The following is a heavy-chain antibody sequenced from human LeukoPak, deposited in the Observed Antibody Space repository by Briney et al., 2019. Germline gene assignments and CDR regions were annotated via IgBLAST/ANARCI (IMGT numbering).Heavy chain of an antibody. CDR2: ISAYNGNT. J-gene: IGHJ4*02. Sequence: VASVKVSCKASGYTFTSYDINWVRQATGQGLEWMGWISAYNGNTNYAQKLQGRVTMTTDTSTSTAYMELRSLRSDDTAVYYCARGARHYYYDSSGYTTYDYWGQGTLVTVSS. D-gene: IGHD3-22*01. V-gene: IGHV1-18*01. CDR3: ARGARHYYYDSSGYTTYDY. CDR1: GYTFTSYD.